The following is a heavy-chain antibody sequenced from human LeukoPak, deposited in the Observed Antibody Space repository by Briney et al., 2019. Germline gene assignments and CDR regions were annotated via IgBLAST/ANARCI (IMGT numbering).Heavy chain of an antibody. CDR1: GGSINSSSYY. Sequence: SETLSLTCTVSGGSINSSSYYWDWIRQPPGKGLEWIVSVYYTGSTYDNPSLKSRVTISVDTSKSQISLKMSSVTAAGTAVYYCARLKRITMVRGVSIWGYFDYWGQGTLVTVSS. D-gene: IGHD3-10*01. J-gene: IGHJ4*02. V-gene: IGHV4-39*07. CDR2: VYYTGST. CDR3: ARLKRITMVRGVSIWGYFDY.